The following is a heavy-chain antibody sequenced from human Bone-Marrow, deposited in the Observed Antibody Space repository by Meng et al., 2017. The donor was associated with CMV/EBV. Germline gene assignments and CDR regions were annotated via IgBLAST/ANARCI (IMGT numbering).Heavy chain of an antibody. D-gene: IGHD1-26*01. V-gene: IGHV1-18*04. CDR1: GYTFTGYY. J-gene: IGHJ4*02. CDR2: ISAYNGNT. Sequence: ASVKVSCKASGYTFTGYYMHWVRQAPGQGLEWMGWISAYNGNTNYAQKLQGRVTMTTDTSTSTAYMELRSLRSDDTAVYYCARATWSIVGATTSDYWGQGTLVTVSS. CDR3: ARATWSIVGATTSDY.